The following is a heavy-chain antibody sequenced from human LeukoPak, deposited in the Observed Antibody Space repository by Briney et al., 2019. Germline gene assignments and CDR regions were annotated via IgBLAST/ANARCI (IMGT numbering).Heavy chain of an antibody. D-gene: IGHD3-10*01. J-gene: IGHJ4*02. V-gene: IGHV3-23*01. Sequence: GGSLRLSCAASGFTFSAYAMSWVRQAPGKGLEWVSAITANGATTYYPDSVKGRFTISRDYSLDTLYLQVRSLRGEDTAVYYCGKRGGGGITGGFDYWGQGTLVTVSS. CDR1: GFTFSAYA. CDR2: ITANGATT. CDR3: GKRGGGGITGGFDY.